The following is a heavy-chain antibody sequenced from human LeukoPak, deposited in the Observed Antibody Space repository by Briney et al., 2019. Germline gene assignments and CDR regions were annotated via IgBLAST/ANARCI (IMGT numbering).Heavy chain of an antibody. CDR2: IRYDGSNA. V-gene: IGHV3-30*02. D-gene: IGHD3-3*01. CDR1: GFNFSSYA. Sequence: PGGSLRLSCAASGFNFSSYAMSWVRQAPGKGLQWVAFIRYDGSNAYYADSVKGRFTISRDNSKNTLYLQMNSLRPEDTAVYYCAKPVSNYDFWSGYADWGQGTLVTVSS. J-gene: IGHJ1*01. CDR3: AKPVSNYDFWSGYAD.